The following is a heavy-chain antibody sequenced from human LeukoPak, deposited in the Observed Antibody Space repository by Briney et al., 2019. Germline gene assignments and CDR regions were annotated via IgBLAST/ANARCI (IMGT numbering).Heavy chain of an antibody. D-gene: IGHD6-19*01. CDR2: IYYSGGT. CDR1: GGTFSSYY. CDR3: ARSEYNNGWYLVDY. Sequence: SGTLSLTCTASGGTFSSYYWSWIRQPPGKGLEWVGDIYYSGGTKYNPSLKRRVTISVDTSKNQFFLKLSSVTAADAAVCYCARSEYNNGWYLVDYWGQGTLVTVSS. V-gene: IGHV4-59*01. J-gene: IGHJ4*02.